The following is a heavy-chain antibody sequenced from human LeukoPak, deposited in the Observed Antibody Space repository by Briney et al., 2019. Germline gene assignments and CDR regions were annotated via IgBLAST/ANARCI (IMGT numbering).Heavy chain of an antibody. CDR1: GFTFDDYA. CDR3: TRDTDYGSATNYFDS. D-gene: IGHD3-10*01. CDR2: ISWEGQTT. Sequence: GGSLRLSCAAPGFTFDDYAMHWVRQAPGKGLEWVALISWEGQTTYYADSVRGRFTISRDNSKNSLYPQMNSLRTEDTAFYYCTRDTDYGSATNYFDSWGQGTLVSVSS. V-gene: IGHV3-43*01. J-gene: IGHJ4*02.